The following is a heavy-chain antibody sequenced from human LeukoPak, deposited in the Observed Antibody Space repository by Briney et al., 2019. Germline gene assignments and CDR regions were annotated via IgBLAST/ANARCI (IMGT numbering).Heavy chain of an antibody. CDR2: INTNTGNP. J-gene: IGHJ6*02. CDR1: GYTFTSYA. Sequence: ASVKVSCKASGYTFTSYAMHWVRQSPGQGLEWMGWINTNTGNPTYAQGFTGRFVFSLDTSVSTAYLQISSLKAEDTAVYYCAGLMVRGVISANPSYGMDVWGQGTTVTVSS. CDR3: AGLMVRGVISANPSYGMDV. V-gene: IGHV7-4-1*02. D-gene: IGHD3-10*01.